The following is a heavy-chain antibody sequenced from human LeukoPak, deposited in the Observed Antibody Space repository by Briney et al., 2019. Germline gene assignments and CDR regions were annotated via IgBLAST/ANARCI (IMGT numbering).Heavy chain of an antibody. D-gene: IGHD2-2*01. CDR1: GGSISSYY. J-gene: IGHJ4*02. CDR2: IYYSGST. CDR3: ARVGVPAAIGYFDY. V-gene: IGHV4-59*01. Sequence: PSETLSLTCTVSGGSISSYYWSWIRQPPGKGLEWVGYIYYSGSTNYNPSLKSRVTISVDTSKNQFSLKLSSVTAADTAVYYCARVGVPAAIGYFDYWGQGTLVTVSS.